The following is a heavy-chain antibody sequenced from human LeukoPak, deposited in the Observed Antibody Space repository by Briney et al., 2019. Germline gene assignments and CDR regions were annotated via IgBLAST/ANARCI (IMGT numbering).Heavy chain of an antibody. D-gene: IGHD3-10*01. CDR3: ARAPVLLWFGGWFDP. Sequence: SETLSLTCTVSGGSISSYYWSWIRQPPGKGLEWIGYIYYSGSTNYNPSLKSRVTISVDTSKNQFSLKLSSVTAADTAVYYCARAPVLLWFGGWFDPWGQGTLVTVSS. CDR1: GGSISSYY. J-gene: IGHJ5*02. CDR2: IYYSGST. V-gene: IGHV4-59*01.